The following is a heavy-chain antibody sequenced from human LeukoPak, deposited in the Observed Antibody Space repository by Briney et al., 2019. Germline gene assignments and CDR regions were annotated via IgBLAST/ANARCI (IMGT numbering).Heavy chain of an antibody. J-gene: IGHJ4*02. CDR1: GFTFSSYA. V-gene: IGHV3-30-3*01. Sequence: GGSLRLSCAASGFTFSSYAMHWVRQAPGKGLEWVAVISYDGSNKYYADSVKGRFTISRDNSKNTLYLQMNSLRAEDTAVYYCARDQGYYDSSGYYPKDWGQGTLVIVSS. CDR2: ISYDGSNK. D-gene: IGHD3-22*01. CDR3: ARDQGYYDSSGYYPKD.